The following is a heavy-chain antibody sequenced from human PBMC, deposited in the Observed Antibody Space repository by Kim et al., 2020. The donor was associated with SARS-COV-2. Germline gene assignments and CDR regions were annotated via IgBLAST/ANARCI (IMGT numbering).Heavy chain of an antibody. Sequence: SLNSQVTISVDTSKNQFSLKLSSVTAADTAVYYCARGRITIFGVVTEFDYWGQGTLVTVSS. D-gene: IGHD3-3*01. V-gene: IGHV4-30-2*05. J-gene: IGHJ4*02. CDR3: ARGRITIFGVVTEFDY.